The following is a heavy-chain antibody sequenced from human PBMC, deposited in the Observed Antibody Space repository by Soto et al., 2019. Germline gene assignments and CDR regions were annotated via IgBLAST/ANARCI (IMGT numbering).Heavy chain of an antibody. CDR3: ASAGGGEDY. CDR1: GGSIISSHW. CDR2: IYHSGST. D-gene: IGHD3-16*01. Sequence: QVQLQESGPGLVKPSGTLSLTCAVSGGSIISSHWWSWVRQPPGKGLEWIGEIYHSGSTNYNPSPTSGGTISVNKPKNPFSWKMSSVTAAGTAVYYCASAGGGEDYWGQGTLVTVSS. V-gene: IGHV4-4*02. J-gene: IGHJ4*02.